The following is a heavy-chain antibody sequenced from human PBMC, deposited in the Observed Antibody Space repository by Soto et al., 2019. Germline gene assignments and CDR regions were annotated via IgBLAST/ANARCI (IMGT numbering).Heavy chain of an antibody. CDR1: GDSVSNDY. V-gene: IGHV1-46*01. Sequence: QVRVVQSGAEVRKTGASVKVSCKASGDSVSNDYLHWVRQAPGQGFEWLGLITPFGGATAYAQRFEGRVTVTMDKSSTTFCLELISLRSDETAVYYWAKGRGGKLVANFGMDVWGQGVTVTVSS. CDR2: ITPFGGAT. D-gene: IGHD2-15*01. CDR3: AKGRGGKLVANFGMDV. J-gene: IGHJ6*02.